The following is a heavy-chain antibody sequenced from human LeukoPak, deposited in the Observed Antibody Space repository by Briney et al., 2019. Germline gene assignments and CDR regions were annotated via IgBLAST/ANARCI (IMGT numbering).Heavy chain of an antibody. J-gene: IGHJ4*02. CDR2: ISSSSSYI. V-gene: IGHV3-21*01. D-gene: IGHD6-19*01. Sequence: ETLSLTCTVSGDSISSSSSYWGWVRQAPGKGLEWVSSISSSSSYIYYADSVKGRFTISRDNAKNSLYLQMNSLRAEDTAVYYCARGLIAVADSFFDYWGQGTLVTVSS. CDR1: GDSISSSSSY. CDR3: ARGLIAVADSFFDY.